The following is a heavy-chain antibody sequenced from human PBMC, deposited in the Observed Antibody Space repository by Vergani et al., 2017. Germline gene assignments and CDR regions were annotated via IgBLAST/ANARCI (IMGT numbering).Heavy chain of an antibody. CDR1: GGSISSGGYY. D-gene: IGHD3-3*01. J-gene: IGHJ3*02. CDR2: IYYSGST. Sequence: QVQLQESGPGLVKPSQTLSLTCTVSGGSISSGGYYWSWIRQHPGKGLEWIGYIYYSGSTYYNPSLKSRVTISVDTSKNQFSLKLSSVTAADTAVYYCASSSHYDFWSGARFDAFDIWGQGTMVTVSS. V-gene: IGHV4-31*03. CDR3: ASSSHYDFWSGARFDAFDI.